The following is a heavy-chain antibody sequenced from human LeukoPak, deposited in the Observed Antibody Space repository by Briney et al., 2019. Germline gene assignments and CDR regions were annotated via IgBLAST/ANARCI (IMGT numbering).Heavy chain of an antibody. CDR2: ISYDGGNT. J-gene: IGHJ4*02. CDR1: GFTFSSYA. V-gene: IGHV3-30*01. CDR3: ARDSTYYYGSGSSGPHYFDY. Sequence: GGSLRLSCAASGFTFSSYAMHWVRQAPGRGLEWVAVISYDGGNTYYADSVKGRFTISRDNSKNTLDLQLNSLRAEDTAVYYCARDSTYYYGSGSSGPHYFDYWGQGTLVTASS. D-gene: IGHD3-10*01.